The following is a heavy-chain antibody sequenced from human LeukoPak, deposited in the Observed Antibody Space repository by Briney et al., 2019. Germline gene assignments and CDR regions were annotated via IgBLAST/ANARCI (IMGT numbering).Heavy chain of an antibody. V-gene: IGHV1-2*02. CDR2: INPNSGGT. D-gene: IGHD2-8*01. CDR1: GYTFTGYY. J-gene: IGHJ4*02. CDR3: GELGGGADDNGGSQAID. Sequence: ASVKVSCTASGYTFTGYYIHWVRQAPGQGLEWMGWINPNSGGTNYAQRFQGRVTMTRDTSISTAYMELSRLRSDDPAVYYCGELGGGADDNGGSQAIDWGQGTLVTVSS.